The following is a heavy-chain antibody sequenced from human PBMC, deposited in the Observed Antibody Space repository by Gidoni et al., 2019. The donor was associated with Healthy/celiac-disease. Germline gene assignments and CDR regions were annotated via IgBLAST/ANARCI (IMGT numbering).Heavy chain of an antibody. CDR2: ITPSGST. CDR3: ATLAWAFDY. Sequence: QVQLQQWGAGLLKPSPTLSLTFSVYGGSFSGYYWSWIRQPPGKGLEWIGEITPSGSTNYNPSLKSRVTISVYTSKNQFSLKLSSVTAANTAVYYCATLAWAFDYWGQGTLVTVSS. D-gene: IGHD2-15*01. V-gene: IGHV4-34*01. J-gene: IGHJ4*02. CDR1: GGSFSGYY.